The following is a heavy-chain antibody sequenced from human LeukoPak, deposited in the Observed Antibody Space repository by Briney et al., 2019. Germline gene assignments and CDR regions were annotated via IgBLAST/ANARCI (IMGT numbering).Heavy chain of an antibody. CDR1: GFTFSSYW. CDR2: IRPDGSEG. J-gene: IGHJ4*02. V-gene: IGHV3-7*01. Sequence: GGSLRLSCAVSGFTFSSYWMGWVRQAPGKGLEWVANIRPDGSEGFYVDSLKGRFTISRDNAKNSLYLQMNSLRAEDTAVYYCARVDCSGDSCFSGFDYWGQGTLVTVSS. D-gene: IGHD2-15*01. CDR3: ARVDCSGDSCFSGFDY.